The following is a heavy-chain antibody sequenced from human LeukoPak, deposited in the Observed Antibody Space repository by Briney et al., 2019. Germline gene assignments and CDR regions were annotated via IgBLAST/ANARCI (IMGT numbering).Heavy chain of an antibody. V-gene: IGHV4-39*07. CDR1: GGSISSSSYS. Sequence: SETLSLTCNVSGGSISSSSYSWGWIRQPPGKGLEWIGSIYYSGSTYYNSSLKSRVTISGDTSKNQFSLKLSSVTAADTAVYYCATTSSDTSGYYFDYWGQGTLVTVSS. J-gene: IGHJ4*02. CDR3: ATTSSDTSGYYFDY. CDR2: IYYSGST. D-gene: IGHD3-22*01.